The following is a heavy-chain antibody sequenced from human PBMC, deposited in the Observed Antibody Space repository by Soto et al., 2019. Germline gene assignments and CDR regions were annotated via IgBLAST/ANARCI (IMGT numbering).Heavy chain of an antibody. CDR3: QHTFDFWSGYYPGFDY. D-gene: IGHD3-3*01. Sequence: SHPTLVNPTQRLTLTCSVSAFSLSTSAVCVGWIRQPPGRALELLALICGNDDKRYSPSLKSRLTITKDTYKNQVVLTLTNMEYVETETYYCQHTFDFWSGYYPGFDYWGPGTQVTVSS. CDR2: ICGNDDK. J-gene: IGHJ4*02. CDR1: AFSLSTSAVC. V-gene: IGHV2-5*01.